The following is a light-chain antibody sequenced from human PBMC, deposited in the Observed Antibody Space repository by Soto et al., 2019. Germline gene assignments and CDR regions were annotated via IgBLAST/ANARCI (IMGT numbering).Light chain of an antibody. V-gene: IGKV3-20*01. CDR3: QLYSSSPPPIT. Sequence: TLPLSPGAIPTLSFRASQSVTSGYLAWYQQQPNQAPRLLIYGASCRATDIPDRFSGGGSGTDCTLTISRREPEDFAVYNCQLYSSSPPPITSGQGRRIEIK. CDR2: GAS. J-gene: IGKJ5*01. CDR1: QSVTSGY.